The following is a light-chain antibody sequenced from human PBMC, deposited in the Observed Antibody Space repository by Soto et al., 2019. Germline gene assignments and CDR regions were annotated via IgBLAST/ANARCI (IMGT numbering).Light chain of an antibody. CDR3: QQSYSTPGVT. CDR1: QSISSY. Sequence: DIQMTQSPSSLSASVGDRVTITCRASQSISSYLNWYQQKPGKASKLLIYAASSLQSGVPSRFSGSGSGTDFTLTISSLQPEDFATYYCQQSYSTPGVTFGPGTKVDIK. J-gene: IGKJ3*01. V-gene: IGKV1-39*01. CDR2: AAS.